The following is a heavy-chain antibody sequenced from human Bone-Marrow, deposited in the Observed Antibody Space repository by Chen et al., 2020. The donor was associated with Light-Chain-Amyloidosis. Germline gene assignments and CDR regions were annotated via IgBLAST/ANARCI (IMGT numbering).Heavy chain of an antibody. J-gene: IGHJ3*02. D-gene: IGHD3-9*01. CDR3: AKDISYDDILPGYPADAFDI. CDR1: GFAFRSYA. Sequence: EVQLVESGGGLLQRGGSLRLSCAASGFAFRSYAMSWVRQAPGKGLEWVSTIRGSGGSRYYGDSVKVRLTISRDNSKNALFRQMNSLRAEDTAVYYCAKDISYDDILPGYPADAFDIWGQGTMVTVSS. CDR2: IRGSGGSR. V-gene: IGHV3-23*04.